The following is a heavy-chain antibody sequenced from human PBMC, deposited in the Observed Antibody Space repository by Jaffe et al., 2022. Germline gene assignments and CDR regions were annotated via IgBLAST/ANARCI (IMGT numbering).Heavy chain of an antibody. D-gene: IGHD3-10*01. CDR1: GYTLTELS. CDR3: ATDRWGYYGSGSPYWFDP. V-gene: IGHV1-24*01. J-gene: IGHJ5*02. CDR2: FDPEDGET. Sequence: QVQLVQSGAEVKKPGASVKVSCKVSGYTLTELSMHWVRQAPGKGLEWMGGFDPEDGETIYAQKFQGRVTMTEDTSTDTAYMELSSLRSEDTAVYYCATDRWGYYGSGSPYWFDPWGQGTLVTVSS.